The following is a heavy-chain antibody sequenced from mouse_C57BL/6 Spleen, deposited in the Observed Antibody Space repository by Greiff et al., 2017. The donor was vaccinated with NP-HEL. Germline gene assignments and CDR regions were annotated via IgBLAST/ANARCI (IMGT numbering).Heavy chain of an antibody. Sequence: EVQLQQSGPELVKPGASVKMSCKASGYTFTDYNMHWVKQSHGKSLEWIGYINPNNGGTSYNQKFKGKATLTVNKSSSTAYMELRSLTSEDSAVYYCASNLLLRGGDAMDYWGQGTSVTVSS. CDR3: ASNLLLRGGDAMDY. V-gene: IGHV1-22*01. D-gene: IGHD1-1*01. J-gene: IGHJ4*01. CDR2: INPNNGGT. CDR1: GYTFTDYN.